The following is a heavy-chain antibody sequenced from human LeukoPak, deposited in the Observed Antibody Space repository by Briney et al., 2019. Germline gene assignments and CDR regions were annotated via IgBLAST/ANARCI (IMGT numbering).Heavy chain of an antibody. V-gene: IGHV3-7*01. Sequence: GGSLRLSCGVSGFTFSSYWMTWARQAPGRGLEWVATVKPDGNEKFYADSVKGRFAISRDNARNSVYLEMNSLRVEDTAVYLCARGDLDCWGQGTLVTVSS. CDR1: GFTFSSYW. CDR2: VKPDGNEK. J-gene: IGHJ5*01. CDR3: ARGDLDC.